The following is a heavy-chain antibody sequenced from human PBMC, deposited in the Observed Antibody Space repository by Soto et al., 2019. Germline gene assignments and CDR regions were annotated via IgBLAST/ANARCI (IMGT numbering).Heavy chain of an antibody. J-gene: IGHJ4*02. D-gene: IGHD2-21*02. V-gene: IGHV3-23*01. CDR2: ISGSGGST. CDR3: AKVSTIVVVTATNY. CDR1: GFTFSSYA. Sequence: PGGSLRLSCAASGFTFSSYAMSWVRQAPGKGLEWVSAISGSGGSTYYADSVKGRFTISRDNSKNTLYLQMNSLRAEDTAVYYCAKVSTIVVVTATNYWGKGTLVTVSS.